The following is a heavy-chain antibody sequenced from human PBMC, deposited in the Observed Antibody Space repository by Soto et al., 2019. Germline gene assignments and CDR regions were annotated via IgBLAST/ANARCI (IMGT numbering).Heavy chain of an antibody. D-gene: IGHD2-2*01. CDR2: ISSSSSYI. Sequence: GGSLRLSCAASVFTFSSYSMNWVRQSPGKGLEWVSSISSSSSYIYYADSVKGRFTISRDNAKNSLYLQMNSLRAEDTAVYYCARGQYCSSPSCYPRFDPSGQGTLVTVSS. CDR1: VFTFSSYS. CDR3: ARGQYCSSPSCYPRFDP. J-gene: IGHJ5*02. V-gene: IGHV3-21*01.